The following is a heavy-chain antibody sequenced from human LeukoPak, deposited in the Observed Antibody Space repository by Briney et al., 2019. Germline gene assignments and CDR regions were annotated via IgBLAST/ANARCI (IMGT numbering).Heavy chain of an antibody. V-gene: IGHV3-30-3*01. J-gene: IGHJ5*02. Sequence: PGRSLRLSCAASGFTSSSYAMHWVRQAPGKGLEWVAVISYDGSNKYYADSVKGRFTISRDNSKNTLYLQMNSLRAEDTAVYYCARPLQPYCSGGSCYSNWFDPWGQGTLVTVSS. D-gene: IGHD2-15*01. CDR1: GFTSSSYA. CDR2: ISYDGSNK. CDR3: ARPLQPYCSGGSCYSNWFDP.